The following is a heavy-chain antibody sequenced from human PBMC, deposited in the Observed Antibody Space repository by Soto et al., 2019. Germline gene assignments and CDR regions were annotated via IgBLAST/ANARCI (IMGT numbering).Heavy chain of an antibody. CDR2: ISSRSDI. J-gene: IGHJ6*02. CDR3: EREYNAWPLAYGLDV. Sequence: GGSLILSCVGSGFTFSTYSINWVRQAPGKGLEWVSSISSRSDIYYADSVKGRFTISRDNAKNSVSLQMNRLRAEDTAVYYCEREYNAWPLAYGLDVWGQGTTVTVSS. V-gene: IGHV3-21*01. CDR1: GFTFSTYS. D-gene: IGHD1-20*01.